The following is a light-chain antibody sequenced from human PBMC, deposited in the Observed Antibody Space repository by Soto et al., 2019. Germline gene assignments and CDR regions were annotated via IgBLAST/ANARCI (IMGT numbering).Light chain of an antibody. CDR2: DVT. J-gene: IGLJ2*01. CDR1: SSDVGLYKL. Sequence: QSALTQPASVSGSPGQSITISCTGTSSDVGLYKLVSWYQQHPGKAPKLMIYDVTNRPSGVSNRFSGSKSGNTASLTISGXXXXXXXXXYCTSYTTSSTLIFGGGTK. V-gene: IGLV2-14*03. CDR3: TSYTTSSTLI.